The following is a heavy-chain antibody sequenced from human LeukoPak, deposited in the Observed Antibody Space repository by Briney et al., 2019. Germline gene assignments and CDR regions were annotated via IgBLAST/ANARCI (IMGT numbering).Heavy chain of an antibody. J-gene: IGHJ6*03. Sequence: SETLSLTYTVSGGSISSYYWSWIRQPPGKGLELIGYIYYSGTTNYNPSLKSRVTISVDTSDNQFSLNLSSVTAADTAVYYCARVSWFPGTSYYYMDVWGKGTTVTVSS. V-gene: IGHV4-59*01. CDR1: GGSISSYY. CDR3: ARVSWFPGTSYYYMDV. CDR2: IYYSGTT. D-gene: IGHD1-1*01.